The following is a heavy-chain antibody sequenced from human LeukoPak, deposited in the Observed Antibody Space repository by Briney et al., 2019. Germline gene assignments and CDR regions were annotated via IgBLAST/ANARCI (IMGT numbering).Heavy chain of an antibody. V-gene: IGHV1-69*13. Sequence: SVKVSCKASGDTFSNYAITWVRQAPGQGLEWMGDIIPIFNTTNYAQKFQGRVTITADESTNTAYMELSSLRSEDTAVYYCARESSISSSWLNWFDPWGQGTLVTVSS. CDR1: GDTFSNYA. J-gene: IGHJ5*02. D-gene: IGHD6-13*01. CDR3: ARESSISSSWLNWFDP. CDR2: IIPIFNTT.